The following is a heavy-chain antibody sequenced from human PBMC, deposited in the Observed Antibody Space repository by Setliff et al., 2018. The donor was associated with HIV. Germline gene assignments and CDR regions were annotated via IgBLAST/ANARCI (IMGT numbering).Heavy chain of an antibody. J-gene: IGHJ4*02. V-gene: IGHV1-3*04. CDR3: ARGPGEFLAY. CDR2: TNTDNGNT. D-gene: IGHD3-10*01. CDR1: GYTFTDYA. Sequence: ASVKVSCKASGYTFTDYAIHWVRQAPGQRLEWMGWTNTDNGNTKYSQNFQGRVTVTRDTSASTAYMELSSLRSEDTAVYYCARGPGEFLAYWGQGTLVTVSS.